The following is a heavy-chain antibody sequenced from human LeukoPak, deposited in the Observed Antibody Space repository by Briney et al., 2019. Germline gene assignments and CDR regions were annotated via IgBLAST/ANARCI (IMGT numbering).Heavy chain of an antibody. J-gene: IGHJ3*02. CDR2: IYTSGST. CDR1: GGSISSGSYY. CDR3: ARDPLTDYGGAFDI. D-gene: IGHD4-23*01. V-gene: IGHV4-61*02. Sequence: PSQTLSLTCTVSGGSISSGSYYWSWIRQPAGKGLEWIGRIYTSGSTNYNPSLKSRVTISVDTSKNQFSLKLSSVTAADTAVYYCARDPLTDYGGAFDIWGQGTMVTVSS.